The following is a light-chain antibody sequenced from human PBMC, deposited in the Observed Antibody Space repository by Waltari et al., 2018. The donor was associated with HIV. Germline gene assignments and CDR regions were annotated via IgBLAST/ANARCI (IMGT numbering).Light chain of an antibody. CDR1: QTVTGDF. V-gene: IGKV3-20*01. CDR2: GAS. Sequence: IVLTQSPGTLSLSPGERAALSCRASQTVTGDFLAWYQQRPGQAPRVLLFGASSRATGIPDRFTGSGSVTDFTLTIIRLEPEDSAVYYCQQYATSQSITFGQGTRLEI. CDR3: QQYATSQSIT. J-gene: IGKJ5*01.